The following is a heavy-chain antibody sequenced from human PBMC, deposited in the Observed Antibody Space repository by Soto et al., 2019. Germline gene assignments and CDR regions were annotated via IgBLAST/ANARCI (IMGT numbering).Heavy chain of an antibody. D-gene: IGHD3-10*02. V-gene: IGHV4-4*02. CDR3: ARGFSMSDTSDKDRFYFYYGLNV. CDR2: IYESGIT. CDR1: GGSIISGQW. Sequence: SETLSLTSAVSGGSIISGQWWTWVRQSPGMGLEWVGEIYESGITNYNPSLNGRLSISMDQSKNQFSLKLTSVTAADTALYFCARGFSMSDTSDKDRFYFYYGLNVWGQGTTVTVSS. J-gene: IGHJ6*02.